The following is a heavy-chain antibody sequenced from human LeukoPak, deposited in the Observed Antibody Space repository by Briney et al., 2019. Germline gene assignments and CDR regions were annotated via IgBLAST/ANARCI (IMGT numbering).Heavy chain of an antibody. Sequence: GASVKVSCKASGGTFSSYAISWVRQAPGQGLEWMGGIIPIFGTANYAQKFQGRVTITTDESTSTAYSVLSSLRSDDTAVYYCATSGTMVRGVHFDYWGQGTLVTVSS. CDR3: ATSGTMVRGVHFDY. J-gene: IGHJ4*02. D-gene: IGHD3-10*01. CDR2: IIPIFGTA. CDR1: GGTFSSYA. V-gene: IGHV1-69*05.